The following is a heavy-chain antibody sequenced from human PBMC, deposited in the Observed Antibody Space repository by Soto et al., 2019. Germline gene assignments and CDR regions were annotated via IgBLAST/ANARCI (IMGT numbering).Heavy chain of an antibody. V-gene: IGHV1-2*02. D-gene: IGHD2-15*01. CDR1: GYTFTGYY. J-gene: IGHJ3*02. Sequence: QVQLVQSGAEVKKPGASVKVSCKASGYTFTGYYMHWVRQAPGQGLEWMGWINPNSGGTNYAQKFQGRVTMTRDTSISTAYMELSRLRSDDTAVYHCARGGGGFVVVVAASDAFDIWGQGTMVTVSS. CDR3: ARGGGGFVVVVAASDAFDI. CDR2: INPNSGGT.